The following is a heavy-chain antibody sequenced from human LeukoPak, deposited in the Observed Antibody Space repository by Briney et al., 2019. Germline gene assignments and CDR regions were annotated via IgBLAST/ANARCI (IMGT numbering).Heavy chain of an antibody. Sequence: GGSLRLSCGASGFTFDDYWMSWVRQAPGQGLEWVANINQDGSEKYYLDSAKGRFTISRDNARNALYLQVNSLRAEDTAVYYCARGGTSGYSSTRHFWGGNYYFDYWGQGSLVTVSS. CDR1: GFTFDDYW. CDR3: ARGGTSGYSSTRHFWGGNYYFDY. V-gene: IGHV3-7*01. J-gene: IGHJ4*02. CDR2: INQDGSEK. D-gene: IGHD2-2*01.